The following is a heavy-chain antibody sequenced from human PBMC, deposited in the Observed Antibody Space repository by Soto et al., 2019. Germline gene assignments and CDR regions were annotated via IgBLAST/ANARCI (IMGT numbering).Heavy chain of an antibody. CDR2: ISAGGSDT. CDR3: ASVPIWCGSSSCYTEDFDS. V-gene: IGHV3-23*01. Sequence: EVQLLDSGGGWVQPGGSLRLSCVASGFVFSDYAMSWVRQAPGKGLEWVSAISAGGSDTYYADSVKGRFTVSRVNSKNTLYLQMNTLRADDTAIYDCASVPIWCGSSSCYTEDFDSWGQVTLVTVSS. CDR1: GFVFSDYA. D-gene: IGHD2-2*01. J-gene: IGHJ4*02.